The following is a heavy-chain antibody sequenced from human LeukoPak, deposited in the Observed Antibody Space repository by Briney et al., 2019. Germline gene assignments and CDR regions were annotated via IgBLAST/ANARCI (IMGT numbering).Heavy chain of an antibody. Sequence: SETLSLTCAVSGGSISSYYWSWIRQPPGKGLEWIGHIYGSGSTNYNPSLKSRVTLSVDTSKNQFSLKLSSVTAADTAVYYCAREGTSGTHLNWFDPWGQGTLVTVSS. CDR1: GGSISSYY. D-gene: IGHD1-1*01. V-gene: IGHV4-59*01. J-gene: IGHJ5*02. CDR3: AREGTSGTHLNWFDP. CDR2: IYGSGST.